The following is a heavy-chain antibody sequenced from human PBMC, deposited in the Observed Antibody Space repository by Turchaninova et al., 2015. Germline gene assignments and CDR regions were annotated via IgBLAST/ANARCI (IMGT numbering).Heavy chain of an antibody. J-gene: IGHJ4*01. CDR3: AHRLLAAAGPFDY. V-gene: IGHV2-5*02. Sequence: QITLKESGPTLVKPPQPLTLTCPFPGFPLSTIGVRVGWIRQPPGKALEWLALISWDDDKRYSPSLKSRLIITKDTPKKQVVLTLTDMDPVDTATYYCAHRLLAAAGPFDYWGQETRVTVSS. D-gene: IGHD6-13*01. CDR2: ISWDDDK. CDR1: GFPLSTIGVR.